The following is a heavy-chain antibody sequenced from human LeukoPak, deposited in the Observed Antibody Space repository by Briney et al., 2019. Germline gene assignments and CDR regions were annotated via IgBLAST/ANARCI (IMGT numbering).Heavy chain of an antibody. CDR2: VDPQNGET. Sequence: ASVKISCKASGYIFTDYYMHWVQQAPGKGLEWMGRVDPQNGETVYAENFQGRVTMTADTSTDTAYMELTSLRSEDTAVYYCATDDYGDYWARFWGKGSLVTVSS. J-gene: IGHJ4*02. D-gene: IGHD4-17*01. CDR1: GYIFTDYY. CDR3: ATDDYGDYWARF. V-gene: IGHV1-69-2*01.